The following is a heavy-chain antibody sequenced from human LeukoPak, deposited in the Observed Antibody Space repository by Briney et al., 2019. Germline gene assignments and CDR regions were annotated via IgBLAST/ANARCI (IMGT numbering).Heavy chain of an antibody. Sequence: SETLSLTCTVSGGSIITYYWSWIRQPAGKGLEWIGRLSSSGTTNYNTSLKSRVTMSVDTSTNQLSLNLTSVTAADTAVYYCASEVSGSDYYRAYDYWGQGTLVAVSS. D-gene: IGHD3-3*01. J-gene: IGHJ4*02. CDR2: LSSSGTT. V-gene: IGHV4-4*07. CDR1: GGSIITYY. CDR3: ASEVSGSDYYRAYDY.